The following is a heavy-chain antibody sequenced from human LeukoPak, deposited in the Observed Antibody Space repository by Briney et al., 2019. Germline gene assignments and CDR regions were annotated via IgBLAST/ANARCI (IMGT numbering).Heavy chain of an antibody. CDR1: GGSFSGYY. CDR2: INHSGST. CDR3: ARATRLQAGGYYFDY. V-gene: IGHV4-34*01. J-gene: IGHJ4*02. Sequence: SETRSLTCAVYGGSFSGYYWSWIRQPPVKGMEWIGEINHSGSTNYNPSLKSRVTISVDTSKNQFSLKLSSVTAADTAVYYCARATRLQAGGYYFDYWGQGTLVTVSS. D-gene: IGHD5-24*01.